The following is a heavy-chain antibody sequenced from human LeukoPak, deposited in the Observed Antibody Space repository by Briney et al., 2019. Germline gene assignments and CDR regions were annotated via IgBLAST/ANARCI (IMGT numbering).Heavy chain of an antibody. Sequence: SETLSLTCAVCGGSFSGYYWSWIRQPPGKGLEWIGGINHSGSTNYNPSLKSRVTISVDTSKNQFSLKLSSVTAADTAVYYCARGGIAAAPGVWGKGTTVTVSS. CDR3: ARGGIAAAPGV. D-gene: IGHD6-13*01. V-gene: IGHV4-34*01. CDR2: INHSGST. J-gene: IGHJ6*04. CDR1: GGSFSGYY.